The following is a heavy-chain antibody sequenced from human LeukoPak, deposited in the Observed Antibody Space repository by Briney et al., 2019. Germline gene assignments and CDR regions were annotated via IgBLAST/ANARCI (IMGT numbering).Heavy chain of an antibody. V-gene: IGHV4-59*01. D-gene: IGHD3-9*01. CDR3: ARGPPFYDILTADYYYYMDV. Sequence: SETLSLTCTVSGGSISSYYWSWIRQPPGKGLEWIGYIYYSGSTNYNPSLKSRVTISVDTSKNQFSLKLSSVTAADTAVYYCARGPPFYDILTADYYYYMDVWGKGTTVTISS. CDR2: IYYSGST. J-gene: IGHJ6*03. CDR1: GGSISSYY.